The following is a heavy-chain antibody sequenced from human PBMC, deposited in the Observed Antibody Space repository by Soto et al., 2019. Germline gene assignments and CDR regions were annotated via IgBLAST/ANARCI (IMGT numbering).Heavy chain of an antibody. CDR2: IRSKAYGGTT. V-gene: IGHV3-49*04. J-gene: IGHJ6*02. Sequence: PGGSLRLSCTASGFTFGDYAMSWVRQAPGKGLEWVGFIRSKAYGGTTEYAASVKGRFTISRDDSKSIAYLQMNSLKTEDTAVYYCTRVSDCSGGSCYPEDYYYYGMDVWGQGTTVTVSS. CDR3: TRVSDCSGGSCYPEDYYYYGMDV. CDR1: GFTFGDYA. D-gene: IGHD2-15*01.